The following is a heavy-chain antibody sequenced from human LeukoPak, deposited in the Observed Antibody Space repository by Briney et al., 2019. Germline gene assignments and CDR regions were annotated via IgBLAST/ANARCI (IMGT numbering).Heavy chain of an antibody. D-gene: IGHD6-6*01. CDR1: GFTFSSYA. J-gene: IGHJ4*02. Sequence: GGSLRLSCAASGFTFSSYAMSWVRQAPGKGLEWVSAISGSGGSTYYADSVKGRFTISRDSSKNTLYLQMNSLRAEDTAVYYCAKSTTEYSSSSVSSSPYYFDYWGQGTLVTVSS. V-gene: IGHV3-23*01. CDR3: AKSTTEYSSSSVSSSPYYFDY. CDR2: ISGSGGST.